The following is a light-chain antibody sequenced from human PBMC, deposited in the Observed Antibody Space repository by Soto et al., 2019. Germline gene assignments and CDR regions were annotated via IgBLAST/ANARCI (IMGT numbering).Light chain of an antibody. V-gene: IGKV3-20*01. CDR2: GAS. Sequence: EIVLTQSPGTLSLSPGERATLSCRASQSVSSSYLAWYQQKPGQAPRLLIYGASSRATGIPDRFSGSGSGTDFPLTISRLEPEDFAVYYCQQYGSLWTFGQGTKVDIK. J-gene: IGKJ1*01. CDR3: QQYGSLWT. CDR1: QSVSSSY.